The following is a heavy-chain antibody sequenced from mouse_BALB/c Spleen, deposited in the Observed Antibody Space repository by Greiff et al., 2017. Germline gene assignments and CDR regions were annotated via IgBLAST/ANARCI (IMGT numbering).Heavy chain of an antibody. Sequence: VKLMESGPGLVAPSQSLSITCTVSGFSLTSYGVHWVRQPPGKGLEWLGVIWAGGSTNYNSALMSRLSISKDNSKSQVFLKMNSLQTDDTAMYYCARDRGNYAAWFAYWGQGTLVTVSA. CDR3: ARDRGNYAAWFAY. V-gene: IGHV2-9*02. CDR2: IWAGGST. CDR1: GFSLTSYG. J-gene: IGHJ3*01. D-gene: IGHD2-1*01.